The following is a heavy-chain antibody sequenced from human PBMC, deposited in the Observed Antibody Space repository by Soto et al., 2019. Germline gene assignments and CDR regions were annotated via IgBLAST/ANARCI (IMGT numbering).Heavy chain of an antibody. V-gene: IGHV4-30-2*01. J-gene: IGHJ6*02. D-gene: IGHD6-13*01. CDR2: IYHSGST. CDR3: ARMRQLALSYGMDV. CDR1: GGSISSGGYS. Sequence: PSETLSLTCAVSGGSISSGGYSWSWIRQPPGKGLEWIGYIYHSGSTYYNPSLKSRVTISVDRSKNQFSLKLSSVTAADTAVYYCARMRQLALSYGMDVWGQGTTVTVSS.